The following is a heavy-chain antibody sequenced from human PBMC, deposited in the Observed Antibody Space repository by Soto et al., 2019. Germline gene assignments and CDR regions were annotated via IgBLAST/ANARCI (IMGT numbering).Heavy chain of an antibody. CDR3: AKPVQLWSLSPLFDY. CDR1: GFTFSSYG. Sequence: GFTFSSYGMHWVRQAPGRGLEWVAVISYDGSNKYYADSVKGRFTISRDNSKNTLYLQMNSLRAEDTAVYYCAKPVQLWSLSPLFDYWGQGTLVTVSS. D-gene: IGHD5-18*01. CDR2: ISYDGSNK. J-gene: IGHJ4*02. V-gene: IGHV3-30*18.